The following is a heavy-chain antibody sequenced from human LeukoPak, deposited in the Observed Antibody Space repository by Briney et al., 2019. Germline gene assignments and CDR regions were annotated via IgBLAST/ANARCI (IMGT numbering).Heavy chain of an antibody. D-gene: IGHD4-23*01. Sequence: GGSLRLSCAASGFTFSSYIMNWVRQAPGKGLEWVSSISSSNSYIYYADSVKGRFTISRDNAKNSLYLQMNSLRAEDTAVYYCARDMGNYYRDYWGQGTLVTVSS. CDR1: GFTFSSYI. CDR3: ARDMGNYYRDY. J-gene: IGHJ4*02. V-gene: IGHV3-21*01. CDR2: ISSSNSYI.